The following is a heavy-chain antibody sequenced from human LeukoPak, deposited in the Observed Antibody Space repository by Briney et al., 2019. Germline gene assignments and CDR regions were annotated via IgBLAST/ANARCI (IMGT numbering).Heavy chain of an antibody. V-gene: IGHV3-23*01. CDR2: ISGSGGST. CDR1: GFTFSSYA. CDR3: ARGRGPGWFDP. J-gene: IGHJ5*02. D-gene: IGHD3-10*01. Sequence: GGSLRLSCAASGFTFSSYAISWVRQAPGKGLEWVSAISGSGGSTYYADSVKGRFTISRDDSKNTVYLQMNSLRPEDTAVYYCARGRGPGWFDPWGQGTLVTVSS.